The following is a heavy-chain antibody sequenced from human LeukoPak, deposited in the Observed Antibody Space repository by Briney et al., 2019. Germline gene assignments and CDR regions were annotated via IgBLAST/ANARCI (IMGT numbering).Heavy chain of an antibody. CDR3: ARCSGTSHCSFDY. V-gene: IGHV1-69*01. D-gene: IGHD3-10*01. Sequence: SVKVSCKASGGTFTSYAISWVRQAPGQGLEWMGGIIPIFGTANYAQKFQGRVTVTADESTSTAYMELSSLRSEDTAVYYCARCSGTSHCSFDYWGQGTLVTVSS. CDR1: GGTFTSYA. J-gene: IGHJ4*02. CDR2: IIPIFGTA.